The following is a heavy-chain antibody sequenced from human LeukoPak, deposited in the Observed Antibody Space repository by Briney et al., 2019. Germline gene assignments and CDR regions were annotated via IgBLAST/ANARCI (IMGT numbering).Heavy chain of an antibody. V-gene: IGHV3-48*03. CDR2: ISSSGTTI. J-gene: IGHJ3*02. CDR3: ADTNYYGSVRGAFDI. CDR1: GFTLKNYE. Sequence: PGGSLRLSCAASGFTLKNYEMNWVRQAPGKGLEWISYISSSGTTIYYADSVKGRFTISRDNAKNSLYLQMNSLRAEDTAVYYCADTNYYGSVRGAFDIWGQGTTVTVSS. D-gene: IGHD3-10*01.